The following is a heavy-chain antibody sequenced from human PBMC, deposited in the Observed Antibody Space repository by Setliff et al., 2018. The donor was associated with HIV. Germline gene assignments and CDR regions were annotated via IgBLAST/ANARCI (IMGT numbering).Heavy chain of an antibody. CDR3: VRPSFGIGGGSMFDS. Sequence: PSETLSLTCAVCGGSLSGYHWSWIRQSPEKGLEWIGEINHSGSTNYNPSLKSRVTLSVGTSKRQFFLNLSSATTADTAMYYCVRPSFGIGGGSMFDSWGQGIVVTVSS. V-gene: IGHV4-34*01. CDR2: INHSGST. J-gene: IGHJ4*02. CDR1: GGSLSGYH. D-gene: IGHD3-3*01.